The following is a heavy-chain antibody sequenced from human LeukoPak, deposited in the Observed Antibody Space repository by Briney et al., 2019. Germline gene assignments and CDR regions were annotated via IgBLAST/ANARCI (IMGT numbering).Heavy chain of an antibody. V-gene: IGHV4-59*01. CDR3: ARVDVVPAATYWHFDL. CDR1: GGSISSYY. Sequence: SETLSLTCTVSGGSISSYYWSWIRQPPGKGLEWIGYIYYSGSTNYNPSLKSRVTISVDTSKNQFSLKLSSVTAADTAVYYCARVDVVPAATYWHFDLWAVAPWSLSPQ. D-gene: IGHD2-2*01. J-gene: IGHJ2*01. CDR2: IYYSGST.